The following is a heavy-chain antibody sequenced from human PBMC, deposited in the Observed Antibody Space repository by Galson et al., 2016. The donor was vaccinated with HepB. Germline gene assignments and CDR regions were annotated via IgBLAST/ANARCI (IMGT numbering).Heavy chain of an antibody. CDR1: GYTFTSHY. CDR2: LNPSGGST. J-gene: IGHJ4*02. CDR3: ARDPLFCSGGTCYRDAYHCFAY. D-gene: IGHD2-15*01. Sequence: SVKVSCKASGYTFTSHYIHWVRQAPGQGLEWMGILNPSGGSTSSPQKFWGRVTVTRDTSTSTVYVELSSLRAEDTAVYYCARDPLFCSGGTCYRDAYHCFAYWGQGTLVTVSS. V-gene: IGHV1-46*01.